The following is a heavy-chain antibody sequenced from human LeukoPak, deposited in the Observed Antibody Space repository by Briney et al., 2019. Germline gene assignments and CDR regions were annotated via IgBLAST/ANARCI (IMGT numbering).Heavy chain of an antibody. CDR3: ARVAHGDYVIYYFDY. D-gene: IGHD4-17*01. J-gene: IGHJ4*02. Sequence: PSETLSLTCTVSGGSISSYYWSWIRQPPGKGLEWIGNTYYSGSTNYNPSLKSRVTISVDTSKNQFSLKLSSVTAADTAVYYCARVAHGDYVIYYFDYWGQGTLVTVSS. CDR1: GGSISSYY. CDR2: TYYSGST. V-gene: IGHV4-59*01.